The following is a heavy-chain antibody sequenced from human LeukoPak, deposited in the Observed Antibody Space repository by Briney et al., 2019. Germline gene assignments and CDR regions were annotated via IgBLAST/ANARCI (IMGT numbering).Heavy chain of an antibody. CDR3: ARGVGITGTLFDY. Sequence: SQTLSLTCTVSGGSISSGSYYWSWIRQPAGKGLEWIGRIYTSGSTNYNPSLKSRVTISVDTSKNQFSLKLSSVTAADTAVYYCARGVGITGTLFDYWGQGTLVTVSS. V-gene: IGHV4-61*02. CDR2: IYTSGST. D-gene: IGHD1-20*01. J-gene: IGHJ4*02. CDR1: GGSISSGSYY.